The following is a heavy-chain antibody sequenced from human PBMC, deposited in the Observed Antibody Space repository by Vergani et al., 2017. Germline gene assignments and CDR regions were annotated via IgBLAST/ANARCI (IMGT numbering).Heavy chain of an antibody. J-gene: IGHJ3*02. CDR3: AKVSGSYSANAFDI. CDR2: ISGSGGST. V-gene: IGHV3-23*01. CDR1: GFTFTSYA. D-gene: IGHD1-26*01. Sequence: EVQLLESGGGLVQSGGSLRLSCAASGFTFTSYAMSWVRQAPGNGLEWVSAISGSGGSTYYADSVKGRFTISRDNSKNTLYLQMNSLRAEDTAVYYCAKVSGSYSANAFDIWGQGTMVTVSS.